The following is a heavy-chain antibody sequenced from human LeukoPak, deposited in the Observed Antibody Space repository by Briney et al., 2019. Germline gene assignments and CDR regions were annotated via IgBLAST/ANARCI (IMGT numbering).Heavy chain of an antibody. J-gene: IGHJ6*02. D-gene: IGHD1-26*01. CDR1: GFTFSSYW. CDR2: IKEDGSER. V-gene: IGHV3-7*01. CDR3: AKEWELGTVATRYYYGMDV. Sequence: GGFLRLSCAASGFTFSSYWMSWVRQAPGKGLEWVANIKEDGSERYYVDSVKGRFTISRDNAKNSLYLQMNSLRAEDTAVYYCAKEWELGTVATRYYYGMDVWGQGTTVTVSS.